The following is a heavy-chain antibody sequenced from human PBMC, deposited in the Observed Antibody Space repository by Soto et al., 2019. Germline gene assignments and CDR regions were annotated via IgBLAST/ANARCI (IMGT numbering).Heavy chain of an antibody. D-gene: IGHD3-3*01. J-gene: IGHJ5*02. V-gene: IGHV3-30*18. CDR2: IAYNGNSK. Sequence: GGSLRLSCVGYGFTVSNSAMHWVRQAPGKGLEWVAMIAYNGNSKYYLDSVKGRFTISRDNFKNTLYLQLTSLRVEDTAIYHCAKDLYDNEWFNYLDPWGQGTPVTVSS. CDR3: AKDLYDNEWFNYLDP. CDR1: GFTVSNSA.